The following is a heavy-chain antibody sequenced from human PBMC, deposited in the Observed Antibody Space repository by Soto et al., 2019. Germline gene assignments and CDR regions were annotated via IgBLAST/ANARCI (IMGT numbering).Heavy chain of an antibody. D-gene: IGHD3-22*01. V-gene: IGHV3-7*01. CDR2: IKQDGSEK. Sequence: GESLKISCAASGFTFSSYWMSWVRQAPGKGLEWVANIKQDGSEKYYVDSVKGRFTISRDNAKNSLYLQMNSLRAEDTAVYYCARTRWLLLYWGQGTLVTVSS. CDR3: ARTRWLLLY. J-gene: IGHJ4*02. CDR1: GFTFSSYW.